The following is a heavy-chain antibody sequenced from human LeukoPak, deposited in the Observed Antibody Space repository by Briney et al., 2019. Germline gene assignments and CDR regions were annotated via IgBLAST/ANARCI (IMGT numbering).Heavy chain of an antibody. CDR2: ISGSGGST. V-gene: IGHV3-23*01. J-gene: IGHJ6*02. CDR1: GFTFSSYA. Sequence: GGSLRLSCAASGFTFSSYAISWVRQAPGKGLEWVSAISGSGGSTYYADSVKGRFTFSRDNSKNTLYLQMNSLRAEDTAVYYCAKDRSRYCSSTSCLNGMDVWGQGTTVTVSS. D-gene: IGHD2-2*01. CDR3: AKDRSRYCSSTSCLNGMDV.